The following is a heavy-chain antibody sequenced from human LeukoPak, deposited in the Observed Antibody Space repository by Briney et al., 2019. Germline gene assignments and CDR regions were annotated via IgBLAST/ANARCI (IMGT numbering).Heavy chain of an antibody. D-gene: IGHD1-7*01. Sequence: GGSLRLSCAASGFTFSDYYMSWIRQAPGKGLEWVSYISSSGSTIYYADPVKGRFTISRDNAKNSLYLQMNSLRAEDTAVYYCAREDDWNYEDYWGQGTLVTVSS. CDR1: GFTFSDYY. CDR3: AREDDWNYEDY. CDR2: ISSSGSTI. J-gene: IGHJ4*02. V-gene: IGHV3-11*01.